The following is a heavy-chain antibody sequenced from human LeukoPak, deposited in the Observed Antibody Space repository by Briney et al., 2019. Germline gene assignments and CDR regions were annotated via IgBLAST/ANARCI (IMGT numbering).Heavy chain of an antibody. J-gene: IGHJ4*02. V-gene: IGHV3-30*18. D-gene: IGHD6-19*01. Sequence: PGGSLRLSCAASGFTFSSYGMHWVRQAPGKGLEWVAVISYDGSNKYYADSVRGRFTISRDNSKNTLYLQMNSLRAEDTAVYYCAKDLPGVAVAGLFDYWGQGTLVTVSS. CDR3: AKDLPGVAVAGLFDY. CDR2: ISYDGSNK. CDR1: GFTFSSYG.